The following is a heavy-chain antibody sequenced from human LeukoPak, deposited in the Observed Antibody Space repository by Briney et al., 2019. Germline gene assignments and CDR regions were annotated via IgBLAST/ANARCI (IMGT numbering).Heavy chain of an antibody. D-gene: IGHD5-12*01. Sequence: PGGSLRLSCAASGFTFSSYAMSWVRQAPGKGLEWVSTISGSGGSTYFADSVKGRFTISRDNSKNTLYLQMNSVRAEDTAVYYCAKVAINGLVATRDYWGQGTLVTVSS. J-gene: IGHJ4*02. V-gene: IGHV3-23*01. CDR3: AKVAINGLVATRDY. CDR1: GFTFSSYA. CDR2: ISGSGGST.